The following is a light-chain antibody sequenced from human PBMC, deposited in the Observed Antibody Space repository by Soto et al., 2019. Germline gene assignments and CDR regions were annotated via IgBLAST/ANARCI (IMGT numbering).Light chain of an antibody. J-gene: IGKJ5*01. Sequence: EIVMTQSPSTLSVSPGERATLSCRASQSVSTYLAWYQQTPGQAPRLLIYGTSTRATGLPASFSGSGSGTEFTLTISSLQSEYFAVYYCQQYNTWPITFGQGTRLEIK. CDR1: QSVSTY. CDR2: GTS. V-gene: IGKV3D-15*01. CDR3: QQYNTWPIT.